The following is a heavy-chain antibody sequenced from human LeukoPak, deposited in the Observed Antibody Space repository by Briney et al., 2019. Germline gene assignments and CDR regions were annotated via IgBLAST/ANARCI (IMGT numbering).Heavy chain of an antibody. CDR2: ISYDENTK. V-gene: IGHV3-30*04. CDR1: GFTFSSYA. CDR3: ARDLYSSSSVNWFDP. D-gene: IGHD6-6*01. J-gene: IGHJ5*02. Sequence: GGSLRLSCAASGFTFSSYAMHWVRQAPGKGLEWVAVISYDENTKYYADSVKGRFTISRDNSRNTLYLQMNSLRADDTALYYCARDLYSSSSVNWFDPWGQGTLVTVPS.